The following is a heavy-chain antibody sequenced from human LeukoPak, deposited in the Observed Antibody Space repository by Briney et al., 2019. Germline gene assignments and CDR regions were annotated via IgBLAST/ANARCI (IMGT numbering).Heavy chain of an antibody. D-gene: IGHD3-9*01. CDR3: AREGILTGYFNHDAFDI. Sequence: SETLSLTCTVSGGSISSYYWGWIRQPPGKGLEWIGYIYYSGSTNYNPSLKSRAAISVDTSKNQFSLKLSSVTAADTAVYYCAREGILTGYFNHDAFDIWGQGTMVTVSS. V-gene: IGHV4-59*01. CDR1: GGSISSYY. J-gene: IGHJ3*02. CDR2: IYYSGST.